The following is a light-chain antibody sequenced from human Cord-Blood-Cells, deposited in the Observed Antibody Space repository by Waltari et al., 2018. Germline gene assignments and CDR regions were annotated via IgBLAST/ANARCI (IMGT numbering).Light chain of an antibody. V-gene: IGKV3-11*01. Sequence: EIVLTQSPATLSLSPVERATLSCRASQSVSSYLAWSQQKPGQAPRLLIYDASNRATGIPARFSGSGSGTDFTLTISSLEPEDFAVYYCQQRSNWPPLFTFGPGTKVDIK. CDR1: QSVSSY. CDR3: QQRSNWPPLFT. CDR2: DAS. J-gene: IGKJ3*01.